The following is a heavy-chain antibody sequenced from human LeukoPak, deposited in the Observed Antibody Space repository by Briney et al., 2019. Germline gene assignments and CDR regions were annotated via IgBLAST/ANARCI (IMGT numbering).Heavy chain of an antibody. J-gene: IGHJ5*02. CDR2: IYYSGST. V-gene: IGHV4-59*08. CDR3: ARHLPGYSNTWSGP. D-gene: IGHD5-12*01. CDR1: GGSISSYY. Sequence: KASETLSLTCTVSGGSISSYYWGWIQEPPGKGLEWIGYIYYSGSTNYNPSLKSRLTISVDTSKNQFSLKLRSVTAADAAVYYCARHLPGYSNTWSGPWGQGNLVTVSS.